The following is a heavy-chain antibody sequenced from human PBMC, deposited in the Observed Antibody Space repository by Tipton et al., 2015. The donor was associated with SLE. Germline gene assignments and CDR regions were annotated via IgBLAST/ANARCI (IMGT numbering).Heavy chain of an antibody. CDR3: ARSPRGSYYHYILDV. J-gene: IGHJ6*02. V-gene: IGHV1-2*02. CDR2: INPNTGVT. Sequence: QVQLVQSGPEVKKPGASVKVSCKASGYTFTGYYIHWVRQAPGQGLEWMGWINPNTGVTNYAQKFQGRVTMTRDTSISTAYMELSRLRSDDTAVYYCARSPRGSYYHYILDVWGQGTTVTVSS. D-gene: IGHD3-10*01. CDR1: GYTFTGYY.